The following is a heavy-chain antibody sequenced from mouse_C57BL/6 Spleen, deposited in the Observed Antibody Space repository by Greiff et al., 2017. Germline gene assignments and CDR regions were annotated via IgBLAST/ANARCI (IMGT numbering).Heavy chain of an antibody. CDR3: ARGTTVVSYYAMDY. Sequence: EVKVVESGGGLVQPGGSLKLSCAASGFTFSDYYMYWVRQTPEKRLEWVAYISNGGGSTYYPDTVKGRFTISRDNAKNTLYLQMSRLKSEDTAMYYCARGTTVVSYYAMDYWGQGTSVTVSS. CDR2: ISNGGGST. J-gene: IGHJ4*01. D-gene: IGHD1-1*01. CDR1: GFTFSDYY. V-gene: IGHV5-12*01.